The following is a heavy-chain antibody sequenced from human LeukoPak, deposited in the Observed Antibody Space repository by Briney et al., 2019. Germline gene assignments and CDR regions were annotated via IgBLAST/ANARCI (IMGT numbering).Heavy chain of an antibody. CDR3: ARDGVENSSWYPLDS. CDR1: GASISSYY. J-gene: IGHJ4*02. D-gene: IGHD6-13*01. CDR2: IYTSGST. V-gene: IGHV4-4*07. Sequence: SETLSLTCTVSGASISSYYWSWVRQPAGEGLEWIGRIYTSGSTNYKPSLKSRVTMSVDTSKNQFSLKLTSVTAADTAVYYCARDGVENSSWYPLDSWGPGTLVTVSS.